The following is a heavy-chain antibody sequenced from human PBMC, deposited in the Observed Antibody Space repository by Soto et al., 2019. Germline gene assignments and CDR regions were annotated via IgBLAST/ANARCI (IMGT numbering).Heavy chain of an antibody. Sequence: GGSLRLSCAASGFTFSTYGMHWVRQAPGKGLEWVAVISYDGNNKYYADSVKGRFTISRDNSKNTLYLQMNSLRAEDTAVYYCARDYVGAYCSSTSCYSDYYYGMDVWGQGTTVTVSS. V-gene: IGHV3-30*03. D-gene: IGHD2-2*01. CDR3: ARDYVGAYCSSTSCYSDYYYGMDV. J-gene: IGHJ6*02. CDR2: ISYDGNNK. CDR1: GFTFSTYG.